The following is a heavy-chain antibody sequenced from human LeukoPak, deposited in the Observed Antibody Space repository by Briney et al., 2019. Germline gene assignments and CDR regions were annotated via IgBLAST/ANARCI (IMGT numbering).Heavy chain of an antibody. D-gene: IGHD3-10*01. J-gene: IGHJ6*03. Sequence: ASVKVSCKASGYTFTGYYMHWVRQAPGQGLEWMGWINPNSGGTNYAQKFQGRVTMTRDTSISTAYMELSRLRSDDTAVCYCARQLGYYYYYMDVWGKGTTVTVSS. CDR2: INPNSGGT. CDR3: ARQLGYYYYYMDV. CDR1: GYTFTGYY. V-gene: IGHV1-2*02.